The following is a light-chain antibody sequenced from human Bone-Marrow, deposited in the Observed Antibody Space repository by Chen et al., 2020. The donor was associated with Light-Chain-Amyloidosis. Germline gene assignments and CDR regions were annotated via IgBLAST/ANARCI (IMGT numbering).Light chain of an antibody. J-gene: IGLJ3*02. CDR3: QSYQGSSQGV. Sequence: NFMLTQPHSVSESPGKTVIISCTRSSGSIATNYVQWYQQRPGSSPTTVIYEDYQSPSGVPDRFSGSIDRSSNSASLTISGLKPENEADYYCQSYQGSSQGVFGGGTKLTVL. V-gene: IGLV6-57*01. CDR1: SGSIATNY. CDR2: EDY.